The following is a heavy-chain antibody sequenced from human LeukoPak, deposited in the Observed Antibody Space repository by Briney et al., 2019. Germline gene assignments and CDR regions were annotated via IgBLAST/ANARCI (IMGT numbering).Heavy chain of an antibody. V-gene: IGHV3-9*03. CDR1: GFTFDDYA. CDR3: AKDTGGDYDSSGYFDY. CDR2: ISWNSGSI. D-gene: IGHD3-22*01. J-gene: IGHJ4*02. Sequence: PGGSLRLSXAASGFTFDDYAMHWVRQAPGKGLEWVSGISWNSGSIGYADSVKGRFTISRDNAKNSLYLQMNSLRAEDMALYYCAKDTGGDYDSSGYFDYWGQGTLVTVSS.